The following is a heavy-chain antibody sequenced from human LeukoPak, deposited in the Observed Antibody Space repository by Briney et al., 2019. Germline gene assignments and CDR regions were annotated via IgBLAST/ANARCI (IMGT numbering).Heavy chain of an antibody. J-gene: IGHJ4*02. CDR2: IYYSGST. V-gene: IGHV4-59*01. D-gene: IGHD5-18*01. Sequence: SETLSLTCTVSGGSISSYYWSWIRQPPGKGLEWIGYIYYSGSTSYNPSLKSRVTISVDTSKNQFSLKLSSVTAADTAVYYCARNSAYSYGYPIDYWGQRTLVTVSS. CDR1: GGSISSYY. CDR3: ARNSAYSYGYPIDY.